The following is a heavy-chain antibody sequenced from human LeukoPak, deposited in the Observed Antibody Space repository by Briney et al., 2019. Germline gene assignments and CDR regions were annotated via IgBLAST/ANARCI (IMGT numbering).Heavy chain of an antibody. D-gene: IGHD4-11*01. CDR3: ARDAQRGFDYSNSLEY. J-gene: IGHJ4*01. CDR2: IWSDATNR. V-gene: IGHV3-33*01. CDR1: GFIFSHYG. Sequence: GGSLRLSCAASGFIFSHYGMHWVRQAPGKGLEWVAVIWSDATNRFYAGSVKGQFTISRDNSQNTLFLQMNSLRAEDTAMYYCARDAQRGFDYSNSLEYWGHGTLVTVSS.